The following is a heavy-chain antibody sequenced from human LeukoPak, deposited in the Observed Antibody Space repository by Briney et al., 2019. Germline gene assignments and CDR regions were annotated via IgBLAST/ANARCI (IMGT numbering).Heavy chain of an antibody. CDR1: GYTFTSYG. J-gene: IGHJ5*02. CDR2: ISAYNGNT. CDR3: ARPTLWDSSSWPHEVFDP. V-gene: IGHV1-18*01. Sequence: VSVKVSCKASGYTFTSYGISWVRQAPGQGLEWMGWISAYNGNTNYAQKFQGRVTITADKSTSTAYMELSSLRSEDTAVYYCARPTLWDSSSWPHEVFDPWGQGTLVTVSS. D-gene: IGHD6-13*01.